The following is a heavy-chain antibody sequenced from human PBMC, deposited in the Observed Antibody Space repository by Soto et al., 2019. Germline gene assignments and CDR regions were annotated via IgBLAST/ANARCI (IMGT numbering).Heavy chain of an antibody. CDR2: IFPLTDIP. V-gene: IGHV1-69*02. Sequence: QVQLVQSGTEVKKPGSSVKVSCKASGGTFRNYPINWVRQAPGQGLEWMGSIFPLTDIPDYAQNFQARLTISAEKSTSTAQMELSSLTSDDTAMYFCARGPLVVLNYFESWGQGTLVTVSS. J-gene: IGHJ4*02. CDR1: GGTFRNYP. CDR3: ARGPLVVLNYFES.